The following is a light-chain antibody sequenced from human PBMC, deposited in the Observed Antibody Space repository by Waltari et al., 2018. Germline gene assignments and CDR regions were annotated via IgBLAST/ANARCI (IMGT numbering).Light chain of an antibody. J-gene: IGKJ1*01. CDR1: QSVRSSY. CDR3: QQYGTSPRT. Sequence: EIVLTQSPGTLSLSPGERATLSCRASQSVRSSYLAWYQQKPGQAPRLLIYGASSRVTGIPDRFSGSGSGADFTLTISRLEPEDFAVYYCQQYGTSPRTFGQGTKVEIK. CDR2: GAS. V-gene: IGKV3-20*01.